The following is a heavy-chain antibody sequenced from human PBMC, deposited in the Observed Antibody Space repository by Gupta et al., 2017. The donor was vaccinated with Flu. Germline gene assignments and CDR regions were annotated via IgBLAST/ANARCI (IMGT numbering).Heavy chain of an antibody. CDR3: SKGGSPLWST. V-gene: IGHV1-3*04. CDR2: INTGNGNP. D-gene: IGHD3-10*01. CDR1: GYTFSTKNA. Sequence: QVHLVQSGAEVKKPGASVKISCETSGYTFSTKNAIHWLRQAPGQRLEWLGWINTGNGNPKYSQTFQGRVNITRESSTSTVYMELPRLTSDDTAVYYCSKGGSPLWSTWGQGTPVTVSS. J-gene: IGHJ1*01.